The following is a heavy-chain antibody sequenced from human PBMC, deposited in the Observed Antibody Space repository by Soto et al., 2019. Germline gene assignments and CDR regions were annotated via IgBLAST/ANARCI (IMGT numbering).Heavy chain of an antibody. D-gene: IGHD1-7*01. CDR2: TYYRSRWYN. V-gene: IGHV6-1*01. CDR3: AGTTSHQWYYMDV. CDR1: GDSVSSNSAA. Sequence: SQTLSLTCAISGDSVSSNSAAWNWIRLSPSRGLEWLARTYYRSRWYNDYAVSVRSRITVNPDTSKNQFSLQLTSVTPEDTAVYYCAGTTSHQWYYMDVWGKGTTVTVSS. J-gene: IGHJ6*03.